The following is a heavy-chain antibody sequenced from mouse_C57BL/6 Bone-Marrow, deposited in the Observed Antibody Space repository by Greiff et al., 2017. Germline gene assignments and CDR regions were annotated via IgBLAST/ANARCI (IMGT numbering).Heavy chain of an antibody. V-gene: IGHV1-69*01. J-gene: IGHJ1*03. D-gene: IGHD1-1*01. CDR2: IDPSDSYT. CDR1: GYTFTSYW. CDR3: ARWGYYYGSSHWYFDV. Sequence: QVQLQQPGAEPVMPGASVKLSCKASGYTFTSYWMHWVKQRPGQGLEWIGEIDPSDSYTNYNQKFKGKSTLTVDKSSSTAYMQLSSLTSEDSAVYYCARWGYYYGSSHWYFDVWGTGTTVTVSS.